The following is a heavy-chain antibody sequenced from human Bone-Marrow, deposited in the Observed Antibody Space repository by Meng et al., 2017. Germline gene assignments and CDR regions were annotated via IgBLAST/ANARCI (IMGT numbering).Heavy chain of an antibody. CDR1: GFTFSSYS. D-gene: IGHD3-22*01. CDR2: ISSSSSYI. Sequence: GESLKISCAASGFTFSSYSMNWVRQAPGKGLEWVSSISSSSSYIYYADSVKGRFTISRDNAKNSLYLQMNSLRAEDTAVYYCARVGYYDSSNYYAYFQHWGQGTLVTVSS. V-gene: IGHV3-21*01. CDR3: ARVGYYDSSNYYAYFQH. J-gene: IGHJ1*01.